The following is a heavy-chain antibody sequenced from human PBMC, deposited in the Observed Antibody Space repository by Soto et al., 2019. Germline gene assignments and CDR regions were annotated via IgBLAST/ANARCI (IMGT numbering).Heavy chain of an antibody. D-gene: IGHD6-13*01. Sequence: GGSLRLSCAASGFTFSSYAMSWVRQAPGKGLEWVSAISGSGGSTYYADSVKGRFTISRDNSKNTLYLQMNSLRAEDTAVYYCAKDLYSGRAYVQAAAGASHYWGQGTLVTVSS. CDR3: AKDLYSGRAYVQAAAGASHY. CDR2: ISGSGGST. V-gene: IGHV3-23*01. J-gene: IGHJ4*02. CDR1: GFTFSSYA.